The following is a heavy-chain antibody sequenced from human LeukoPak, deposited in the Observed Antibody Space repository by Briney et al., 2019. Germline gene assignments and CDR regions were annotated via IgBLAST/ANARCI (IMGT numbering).Heavy chain of an antibody. J-gene: IGHJ4*02. Sequence: SETLSLTCVVSGGSISSGTWWSWVRQPPGKGLEWIGSIYYSGSTYYNPSLKSRVTIFVDTSKNQFSLKLSSVTAADTAVYYCAWGSGSYWSFDYWGQGTLVTVSS. CDR2: IYYSGST. V-gene: IGHV4-39*01. CDR1: GGSISSGTW. CDR3: AWGSGSYWSFDY. D-gene: IGHD3-10*01.